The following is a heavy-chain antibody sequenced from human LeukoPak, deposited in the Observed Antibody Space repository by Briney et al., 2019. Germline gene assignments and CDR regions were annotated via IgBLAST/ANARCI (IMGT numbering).Heavy chain of an antibody. D-gene: IGHD2-21*01. CDR3: ARGSIVVVDR. CDR2: INHSGST. J-gene: IGHJ5*02. CDR1: GGSFSGYY. Sequence: KPSETLSLTCAVYGGSFSGYYWSWIRQPPGKGLEWIGEINHSGSTNYNPSLKSRVTISVDTSKNQFSLKLSSVTAADTAVYYCARGSIVVVDRWGQGTLVTVSS. V-gene: IGHV4-34*01.